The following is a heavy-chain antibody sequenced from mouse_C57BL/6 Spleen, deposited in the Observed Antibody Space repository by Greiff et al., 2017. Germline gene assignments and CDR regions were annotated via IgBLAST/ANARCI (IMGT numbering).Heavy chain of an antibody. Sequence: VQLQQSGAELVRPGASVTLSCKASGYTFTDYEMHWVQQTPVHGLEWIGAIDPETGGIDYTQKFQGKAILTAAKSSSTAYMELRSLTSEASAVDYCTRREGYHYFDYWGQGTTLTVSS. J-gene: IGHJ2*01. CDR2: IDPETGGI. V-gene: IGHV1-15*01. CDR1: GYTFTDYE. D-gene: IGHD2-2*01. CDR3: TRREGYHYFDY.